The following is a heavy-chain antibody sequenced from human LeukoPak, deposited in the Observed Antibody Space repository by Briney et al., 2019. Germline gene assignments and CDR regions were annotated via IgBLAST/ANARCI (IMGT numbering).Heavy chain of an antibody. CDR1: GFTFSSYS. J-gene: IGHJ4*02. CDR3: ARERGPRVVPAATYFDY. D-gene: IGHD2-2*01. V-gene: IGHV3-21*01. Sequence: PGGSLRLSCTASGFTFSSYSLNWVRQAPGKGLEWVSSVSTGSNYIYYADSVKGRFTISRDDDRNSLYLQMHSLRAEDTAVYYCARERGPRVVPAATYFDYWGQGTLVTVSS. CDR2: VSTGSNYI.